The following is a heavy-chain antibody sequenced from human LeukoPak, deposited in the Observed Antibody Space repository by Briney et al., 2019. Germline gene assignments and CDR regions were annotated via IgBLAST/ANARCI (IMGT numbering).Heavy chain of an antibody. Sequence: GGSLRLSCVASGFTFSSYWMHWVRQAPGKGLVWVSRINSDGSSTSYADSVKGRFTISRDNAKNSLYLQMNSLRAEDTAVYYCARVPSSITMVRGVDIEYLDYYYMDVWGKGTTVTVSS. V-gene: IGHV3-74*01. CDR1: GFTFSSYW. CDR2: INSDGSST. D-gene: IGHD3-10*01. CDR3: ARVPSSITMVRGVDIEYLDYYYMDV. J-gene: IGHJ6*03.